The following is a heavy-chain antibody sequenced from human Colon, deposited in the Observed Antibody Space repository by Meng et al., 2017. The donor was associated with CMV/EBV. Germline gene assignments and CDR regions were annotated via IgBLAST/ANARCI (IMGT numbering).Heavy chain of an antibody. Sequence: GGSLRLSCAASDFTFRRNAMHWVRQAPGKGLEWVAIVWFDESNKYYADSVKGRFTISRDNSQNMLYLQMNSLRAEDTAVYYCAKDGGGSSWDGFFDFWGQGTLVTVSS. CDR2: VWFDESNK. D-gene: IGHD6-13*01. CDR1: DFTFRRNA. J-gene: IGHJ4*02. V-gene: IGHV3-33*06. CDR3: AKDGGGSSWDGFFDF.